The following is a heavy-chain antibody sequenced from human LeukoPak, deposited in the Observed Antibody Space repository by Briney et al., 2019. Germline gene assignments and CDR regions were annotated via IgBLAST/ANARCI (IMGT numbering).Heavy chain of an antibody. J-gene: IGHJ6*03. CDR2: ISVYNGNT. CDR1: GYTFTSYG. CDR3: ARVDYYYYMDV. Sequence: GASVKVCCKASGYTFTSYGISWVRQAPGQGLEWMGWISVYNGNTNYAQKLQGRVTMTTDTSTTTAYMDLRSLRSDDTAVYYCARVDYYYYMDVWGKGTTVTVSS. V-gene: IGHV1-18*01.